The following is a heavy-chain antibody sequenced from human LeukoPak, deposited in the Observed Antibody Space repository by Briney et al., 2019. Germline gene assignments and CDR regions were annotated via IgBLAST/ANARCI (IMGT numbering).Heavy chain of an antibody. D-gene: IGHD1-1*01. V-gene: IGHV3-7*01. CDR1: GFTFSSYW. CDR3: AKDVPGTTYGTGIPGALINNWFDP. J-gene: IGHJ5*02. CDR2: IKQDGSEK. Sequence: QTGGSLRLSCAASGFTFSSYWMSWVRQAPGKGLEWVANIKQDGSEKYYVDSVKGRFTISRDNAKNSLYLQMNSLRAEDTAVYYCAKDVPGTTYGTGIPGALINNWFDPWGQGTLVTVSS.